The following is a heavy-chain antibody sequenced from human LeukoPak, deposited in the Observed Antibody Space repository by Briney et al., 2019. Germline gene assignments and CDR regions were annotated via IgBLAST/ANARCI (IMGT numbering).Heavy chain of an antibody. Sequence: PGGSLTLSCTASGFTFGDYYMSWVRQAPGKGLEWVGFIRNKAYGGTTEYAASVKGRFTISRDDSKSIAYLQMNSLKTEDTAVYYCTRKGGPTLDYRGQGTLVTVS. CDR3: TRKGGPTLDY. CDR1: GFTFGDYY. D-gene: IGHD3-16*01. V-gene: IGHV3-49*04. CDR2: IRNKAYGGTT. J-gene: IGHJ4*02.